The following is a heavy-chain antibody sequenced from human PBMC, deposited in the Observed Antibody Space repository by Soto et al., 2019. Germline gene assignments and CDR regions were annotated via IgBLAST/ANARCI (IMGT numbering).Heavy chain of an antibody. Sequence: ASVKVSCKASGYTFTTYGITWVRQAPGQGLEWMGWVSAYDGSTNYAQKFQGRVSMTTDSSTNTAYMDLRSLRSDDTALYYCARDPASAYSTSSFDCWGQGSLVTVSS. V-gene: IGHV1-18*04. D-gene: IGHD6-6*01. CDR3: ARDPASAYSTSSFDC. CDR2: VSAYDGST. CDR1: GYTFTTYG. J-gene: IGHJ4*02.